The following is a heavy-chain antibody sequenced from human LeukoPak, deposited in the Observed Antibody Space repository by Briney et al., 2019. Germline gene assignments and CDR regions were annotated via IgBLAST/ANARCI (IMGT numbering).Heavy chain of an antibody. Sequence: PGGSLRLSCEASGFTFSDYILDWVRQAPGKGLEWVGRIRRRDRSYTTEYAASVKGRFIISRDDSKNSLYLQINSLKAEDTGVYYCARANWGSADYWGQGTLVTVSS. D-gene: IGHD7-27*01. CDR3: ARANWGSADY. J-gene: IGHJ4*02. CDR2: IRRRDRSYTT. V-gene: IGHV3-72*01. CDR1: GFTFSDYI.